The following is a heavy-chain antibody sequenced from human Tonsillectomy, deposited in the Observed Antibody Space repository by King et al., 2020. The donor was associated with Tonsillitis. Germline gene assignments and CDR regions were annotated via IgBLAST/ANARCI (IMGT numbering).Heavy chain of an antibody. CDR3: ARDTAPLFYYHNTVYTFDN. D-gene: IGHD3-22*01. J-gene: IGHJ3*02. V-gene: IGHV4-59*01. CDR1: GGSMRNYY. Sequence: LQLQESGPGPVKPSETLSLTCIVSGGSMRNYYWNWIRQSPRKGLEWIGYIDSTGSASYNPSLKSRVTISIDASEKRFSLKLRSVTAADTAIYYCARDTAPLFYYHNTVYTFDNW. CDR2: IDSTGSA.